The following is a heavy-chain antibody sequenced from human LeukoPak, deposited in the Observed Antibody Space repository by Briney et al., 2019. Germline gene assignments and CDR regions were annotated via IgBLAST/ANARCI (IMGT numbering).Heavy chain of an antibody. CDR2: IYYSGST. CDR3: ARGDYYGDYFDY. J-gene: IGHJ4*02. Sequence: SETLSLTCTVSGGSISSYYWSWIRQPPGKGLEWIGYIYYSGSTNYNPSLKSRVTISVDTSKNQFSLKLSSVTAADTAVYYCARGDYYGDYFDYWGQGTLVTVSS. V-gene: IGHV4-59*01. D-gene: IGHD4-17*01. CDR1: GGSISSYY.